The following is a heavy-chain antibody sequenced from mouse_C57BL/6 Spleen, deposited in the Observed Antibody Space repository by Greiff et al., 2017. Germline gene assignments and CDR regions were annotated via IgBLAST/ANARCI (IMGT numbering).Heavy chain of an antibody. CDR2: ISSGGSYT. D-gene: IGHD3-1*01. CDR1: GFTFSSYG. Sequence: EVKLVESGGDLVKPGGSLKLSCAASGFTFSSYGMSWVRQTPDKRLAWVATISSGGSYTYYPDSVKGRFTISRDNAKNTLYLQMSSLKSEDTAMYYCARDRDGGFDYWGQGTTLTVSS. CDR3: ARDRDGGFDY. J-gene: IGHJ2*01. V-gene: IGHV5-6*01.